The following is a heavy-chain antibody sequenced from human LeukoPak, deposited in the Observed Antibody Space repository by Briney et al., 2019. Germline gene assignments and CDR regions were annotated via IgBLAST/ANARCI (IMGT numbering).Heavy chain of an antibody. CDR3: AKDWGGRGCCGDYFDY. V-gene: IGHV3-23*01. CDR2: IIGTDGST. CDR1: GLTFSIYA. J-gene: IGHJ4*02. Sequence: GGSLRLSCAASGLTFSIYAMSWVRQAPGKGLEWVSTIIGTDGSTYYAESVKGRFTISRDNSKNTVSLQVNSLRSEDTAVYYCAKDWGGRGCCGDYFDYWGQGSLVTVSS. D-gene: IGHD6-19*01.